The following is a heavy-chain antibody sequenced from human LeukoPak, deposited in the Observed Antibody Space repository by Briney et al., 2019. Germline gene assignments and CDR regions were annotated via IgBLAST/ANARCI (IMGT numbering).Heavy chain of an antibody. J-gene: IGHJ5*02. CDR1: GSRFTSYW. CDR3: ARLVWGSSGWPNWFDP. Sequence: GAPLQISCKGSGSRFTSYWIGWVRQLPGKGLEGMGIIYPGESDTRYSPSFQGQVTISADKSISTAYLQWSSLKASDTAMYYCARLVWGSSGWPNWFDPWGQGTLVTVSS. D-gene: IGHD6-19*01. CDR2: IYPGESDT. V-gene: IGHV5-51*01.